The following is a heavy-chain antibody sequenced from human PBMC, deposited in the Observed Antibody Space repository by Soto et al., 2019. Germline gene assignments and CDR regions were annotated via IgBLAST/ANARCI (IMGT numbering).Heavy chain of an antibody. CDR1: GFTFSSYG. Sequence: QVQLVESGGGVVQPGRSLRLSCAASGFTFSSYGIHWVRQAPGKGLEWVAVIWYDGSNKYYADSVKGRFTISRDNSKNTLYLQMNSLRAEDTAVYYCAREGGGYDLFWGQGTLVTVSS. CDR2: IWYDGSNK. D-gene: IGHD5-12*01. CDR3: AREGGGYDLF. J-gene: IGHJ4*02. V-gene: IGHV3-33*01.